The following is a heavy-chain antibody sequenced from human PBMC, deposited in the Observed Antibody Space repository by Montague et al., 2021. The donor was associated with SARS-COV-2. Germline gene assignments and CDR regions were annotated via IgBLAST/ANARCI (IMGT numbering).Heavy chain of an antibody. V-gene: IGHV4-34*01. Sequence: SETLSLTCAVYGGSFSGYYWSWIRQPPGKGLEWIGEINHSGSTNYNPSLKSRVTISVDTSKNQFSLKLSSVTAADTAVYYCAGLTLGYCSSTSCYSDWFDPWGQGTLVPVSS. CDR2: INHSGST. CDR1: GGSFSGYY. J-gene: IGHJ5*02. CDR3: AGLTLGYCSSTSCYSDWFDP. D-gene: IGHD2-2*02.